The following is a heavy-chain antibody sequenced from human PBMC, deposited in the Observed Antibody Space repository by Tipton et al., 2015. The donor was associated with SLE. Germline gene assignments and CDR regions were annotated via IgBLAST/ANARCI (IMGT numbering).Heavy chain of an antibody. V-gene: IGHV4-34*01. D-gene: IGHD6-13*01. CDR1: GGSFSGYY. J-gene: IGHJ4*02. CDR2: INHSGST. Sequence: LRLSCAVYGGSFSGYYWSWIRQPPGKGLEWIGEINHSGSTNYNPSLKSRVTISVDTSKNQFSLKLSSVTAADTAVYYCARDSGSDDWGQGTLVTVSS. CDR3: ARDSGSDD.